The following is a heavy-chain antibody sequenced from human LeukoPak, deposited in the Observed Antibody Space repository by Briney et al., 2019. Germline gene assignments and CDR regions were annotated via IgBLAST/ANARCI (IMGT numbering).Heavy chain of an antibody. CDR2: IKQDGSEK. J-gene: IGHJ4*02. D-gene: IGHD5-18*01. CDR1: GFTFSSYW. Sequence: GGCLRLSCAASGFTFSSYWMSWVRQAPGKGLEWVANIKQDGSEKYYVDSVKGRFTISRDNAKNSLYLQMNSLRAEDTAVYYCAWGGYSYGYAYWGQGTLVIVSS. CDR3: AWGGYSYGYAY. V-gene: IGHV3-7*01.